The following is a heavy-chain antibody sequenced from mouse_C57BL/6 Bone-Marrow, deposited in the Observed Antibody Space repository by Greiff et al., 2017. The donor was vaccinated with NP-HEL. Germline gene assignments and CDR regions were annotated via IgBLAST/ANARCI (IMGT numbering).Heavy chain of an antibody. CDR2: IYPGSGST. J-gene: IGHJ4*01. CDR3: ARPRAYDAMDY. Sequence: VQLQQPGAELVKPGASVKMSCKASGYTFTSYWITWVKQRPGQGLEWIGDIYPGSGSTNYNEKFKSKATLTVDTSSSTAYMPLSSLTSEDSAVYYCARPRAYDAMDYWGQGTSVTVSS. V-gene: IGHV1-55*01. D-gene: IGHD3-1*01. CDR1: GYTFTSYW.